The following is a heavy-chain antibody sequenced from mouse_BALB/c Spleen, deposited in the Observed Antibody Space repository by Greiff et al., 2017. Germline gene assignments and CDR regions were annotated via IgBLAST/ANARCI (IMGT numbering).Heavy chain of an antibody. D-gene: IGHD2-10*01. J-gene: IGHJ4*01. Sequence: VQLKESGGGLVQPGGSRKLSCAASGFTFSSFGMHWVRQAPEKGLEWVAYISSGSSTIYYADTVKGRFTISRDNPKNTLFLQMTSLRSEDTAMYYCATAYYGNSYAMDYWGQGTSVTVSS. V-gene: IGHV5-17*02. CDR1: GFTFSSFG. CDR2: ISSGSSTI. CDR3: ATAYYGNSYAMDY.